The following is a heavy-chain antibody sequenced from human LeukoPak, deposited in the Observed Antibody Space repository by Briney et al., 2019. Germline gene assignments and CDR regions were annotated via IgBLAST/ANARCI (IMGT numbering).Heavy chain of an antibody. Sequence: GGSLRLSCAASGLTFSSYAMRCVRQAPGKGLEWVSAISGTGGSTYYADSVKGRFTISRDNSKNTLFLQMNSLRAEDTAVYYCAKDIRSYSDISGYGSSNTWAQGTLVTVSS. J-gene: IGHJ5*02. V-gene: IGHV3-23*01. CDR2: ISGTGGST. CDR1: GLTFSSYA. D-gene: IGHD3-22*01. CDR3: AKDIRSYSDISGYGSSNT.